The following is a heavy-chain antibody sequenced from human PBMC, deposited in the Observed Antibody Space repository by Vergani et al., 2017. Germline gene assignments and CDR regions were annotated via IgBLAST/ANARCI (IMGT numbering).Heavy chain of an antibody. D-gene: IGHD3-16*01. CDR3: AKHFRGWGIDY. Sequence: QVQLVESGGGVVQRGGSLRLSCATSGFTFSNYDMQWIRQGPGKGLEFVAFIQFDGSNQYSADSVKGRFTLSRDFSKNTLYLQMNSLRTDDTATYYCAKHFRGWGIDYWGQGTQVIVSS. J-gene: IGHJ4*02. CDR1: GFTFSNYD. V-gene: IGHV3-30*02. CDR2: IQFDGSNQ.